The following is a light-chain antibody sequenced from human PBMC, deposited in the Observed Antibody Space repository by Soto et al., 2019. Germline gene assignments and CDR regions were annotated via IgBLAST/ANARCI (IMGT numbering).Light chain of an antibody. CDR2: EGS. CDR1: ISDVGSSGP. V-gene: IGLV2-14*02. Sequence: QSVLTQPASVSGSPGQSITISCSGSISDVGSSGPVSWYQHHPGQVPKLIIYEGSRRPSGVSSRFSGPKTGNTASLTITGLQAEDEANYYCSSYTRSSTSYVFGTGTKVTVL. J-gene: IGLJ1*01. CDR3: SSYTRSSTSYV.